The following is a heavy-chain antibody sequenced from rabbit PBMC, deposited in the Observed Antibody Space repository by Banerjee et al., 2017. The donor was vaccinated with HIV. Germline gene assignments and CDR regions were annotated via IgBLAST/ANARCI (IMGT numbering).Heavy chain of an antibody. CDR3: ARSDSADVTYFNL. V-gene: IGHV1S45*01. CDR2: IYTDTGNT. CDR1: GFSFSSNV. J-gene: IGHJ4*01. Sequence: QEQLEESGGDLVKPEGSLTLTCTASGFSFSSNVMCWVRQAPGKGLEWIACIYTDTGNTVYASWAKGPFTISKTSSTTVTLQMTSLTAADTATYFCARSDSADVTYFNLWGPGTLVTVS. D-gene: IGHD7-1*01.